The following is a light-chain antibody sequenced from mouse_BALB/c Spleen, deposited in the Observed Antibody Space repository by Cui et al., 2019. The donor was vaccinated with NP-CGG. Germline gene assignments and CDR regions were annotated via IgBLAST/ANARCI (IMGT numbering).Light chain of an antibody. CDR3: ALWYSNHWV. V-gene: IGLV1*01. CDR1: TGAVTTSNY. J-gene: IGLJ1*01. CDR2: GTN. Sequence: HAVVTQESALTTSPGETVTLTCRSSTGAVTTSNYANWVQEKPDHLFTGLIGGTNNRAPGVPARFSGSLIGDKAVLTITGAQTEDEARYFCALWYSNHWVFGGGTKLTVL.